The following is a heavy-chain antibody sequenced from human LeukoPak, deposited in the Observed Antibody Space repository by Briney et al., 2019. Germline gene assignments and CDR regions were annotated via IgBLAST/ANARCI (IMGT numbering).Heavy chain of an antibody. D-gene: IGHD4-17*01. CDR1: GGSFSGYY. V-gene: IGHV4-34*01. J-gene: IGHJ2*01. CDR2: INHSGST. Sequence: PSETLSLTCAVYGGSFSGYYWSWIRQPPGKGLEWIGEINHSGSTNYNPSLKSRVTISVDTSKNQFSLKLSSVTAADTAIYYCAREANGDPVLFPYWYFDLWGRGTLVTVSS. CDR3: AREANGDPVLFPYWYFDL.